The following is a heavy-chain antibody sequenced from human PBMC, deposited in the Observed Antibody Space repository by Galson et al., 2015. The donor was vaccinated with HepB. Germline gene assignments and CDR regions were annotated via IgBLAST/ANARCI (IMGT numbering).Heavy chain of an antibody. J-gene: IGHJ4*02. Sequence: ETLSLTCTVSGSPITNYYWSWVRQTPGKGLEWVASVSGDGNTRHYADSVRGRFTISRDVSMNTIYLQASSLREEDTAVYHCAEGVLPHSSSSLSFDYCAQGTQVPGPS. CDR1: GSPITNYY. V-gene: IGHV3-66*02. D-gene: IGHD6-6*01. CDR3: AEGVLPHSSSSLSFDY. CDR2: VSGDGNTR.